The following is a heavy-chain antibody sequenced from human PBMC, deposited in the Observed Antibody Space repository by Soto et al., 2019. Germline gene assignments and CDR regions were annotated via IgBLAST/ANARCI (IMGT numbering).Heavy chain of an antibody. CDR3: AKRRGAGGHFGY. CDR2: VSIGGST. V-gene: IGHV3-23*01. D-gene: IGHD2-15*01. Sequence: DVQLLESGGGLVQPEGSLRLSCAASGFTFSSYAMGWVRQGPGKGLVWVAGVSIGGSTHYAESVRGRFTISRDNSKNTLSLRMNSLTAEDTAVYFCAKRRGAGGHFGYWSQGALVTVSS. J-gene: IGHJ4*02. CDR1: GFTFSSYA.